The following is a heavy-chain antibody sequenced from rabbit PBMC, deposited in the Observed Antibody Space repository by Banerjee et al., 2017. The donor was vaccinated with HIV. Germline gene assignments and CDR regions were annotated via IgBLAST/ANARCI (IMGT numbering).Heavy chain of an antibody. CDR2: IYAGSSGST. CDR3: ARYVSGSYYFNL. V-gene: IGHV1S45*01. Sequence: QEQLEESGGDLVKPGASLTLTCTASGFIFSDNYAMCWVRQAPGKGLEWIACIYAGSSGSTYYASWAKGRFTISKTSSTTVTLQMTSLTAADTATYFCARYVSGSYYFNLWGQGTLVTVS. J-gene: IGHJ4*01. CDR1: GFIFSDNYA. D-gene: IGHD8-1*01.